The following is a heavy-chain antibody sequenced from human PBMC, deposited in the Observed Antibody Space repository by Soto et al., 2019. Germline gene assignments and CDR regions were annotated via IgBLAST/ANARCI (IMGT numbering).Heavy chain of an antibody. CDR3: ATGAFARPLAY. Sequence: SVKVSCKASGGTFSSYAISWVRQAPGQGLEWMGGIIPIFGTANYAQKFQGRVTITADKSTSTAHMELSSLRSEDTAVDYCATGAFARPLAYWGYGTLVTVSA. V-gene: IGHV1-69*06. D-gene: IGHD6-6*01. CDR1: GGTFSSYA. CDR2: IIPIFGTA. J-gene: IGHJ4*01.